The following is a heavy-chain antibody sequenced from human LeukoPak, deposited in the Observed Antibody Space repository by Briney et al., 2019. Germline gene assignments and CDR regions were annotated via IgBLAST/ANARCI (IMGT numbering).Heavy chain of an antibody. CDR3: AREGSKSVTTTFDY. Sequence: ASVKVSCKASGYTFTGYYMHWVRQAPGQGLEWMGWINPNSGGTNYAQKFQGRVTMTRDTSISTAYMELSSLRSEDTAVYYCAREGSKSVTTTFDYWGQGTLVTVSS. V-gene: IGHV1-2*02. J-gene: IGHJ4*02. CDR1: GYTFTGYY. CDR2: INPNSGGT. D-gene: IGHD4-17*01.